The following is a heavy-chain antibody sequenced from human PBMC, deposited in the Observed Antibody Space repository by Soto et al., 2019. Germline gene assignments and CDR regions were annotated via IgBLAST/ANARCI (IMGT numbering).Heavy chain of an antibody. D-gene: IGHD2-15*01. CDR1: GGSISSGDYY. Sequence: SETLSLTCTVSGGSISSGDYYWSWIRQPPGKGLEWIGYIYYSGSTYYNPSLKSRVTISVDTSKNQFSLKLSSVTAADTAVYYCARGTRYCSGGSCYLFDYWGQGTLVTVS. J-gene: IGHJ4*02. CDR2: IYYSGST. V-gene: IGHV4-30-4*01. CDR3: ARGTRYCSGGSCYLFDY.